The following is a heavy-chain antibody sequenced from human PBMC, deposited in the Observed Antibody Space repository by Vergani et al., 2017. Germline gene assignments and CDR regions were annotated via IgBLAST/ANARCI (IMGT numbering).Heavy chain of an antibody. CDR2: IQKDGIDK. J-gene: IGHJ4*02. CDR1: GFTSSYYG. CDR3: VKDHPVFDG. V-gene: IGHV3-30*18. Sequence: QVHLVESGGGVVQPGRSLRLSCVVSGFTSSYYGMHWVRQAPGKGLEWVAFIQKDGIDKFYADSVRGRFTISRDISKNTLYLEMNSLSAEDTALYHCVKDHPVFDGWGRGTLVSVS.